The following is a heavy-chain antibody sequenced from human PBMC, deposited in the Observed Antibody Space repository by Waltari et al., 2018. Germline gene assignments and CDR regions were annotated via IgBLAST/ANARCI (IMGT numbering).Heavy chain of an antibody. J-gene: IGHJ3*02. CDR3: VREGRGFSYSYKDDAFDI. Sequence: QVQLVESGGGVVQPGRSLRLSCVASGSMFSSYGMHWVRQVPGKGLEWVAVIWYDGSNKYYADSVKGRFTISRDNSKNTLYLQMNSLRGEDTAVYYCVREGRGFSYSYKDDAFDIWGQGTMVTVSS. CDR2: IWYDGSNK. V-gene: IGHV3-33*01. CDR1: GSMFSSYG. D-gene: IGHD5-18*01.